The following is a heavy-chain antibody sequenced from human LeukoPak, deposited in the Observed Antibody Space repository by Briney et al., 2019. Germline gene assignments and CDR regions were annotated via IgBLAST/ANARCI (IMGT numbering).Heavy chain of an antibody. CDR2: ISDNGGST. J-gene: IGHJ4*02. V-gene: IGHV3-64D*06. Sequence: GGSLRLSCSASGCTFSSYAIHWVRQAPGKGLEYVSAISDNGGSTYYADSVKGRFTISRDNSKNTLYLQMSSLRAEDTAVYYCVKYSSGWYDYWGQGTLVTVSS. CDR3: VKYSSGWYDY. CDR1: GCTFSSYA. D-gene: IGHD6-19*01.